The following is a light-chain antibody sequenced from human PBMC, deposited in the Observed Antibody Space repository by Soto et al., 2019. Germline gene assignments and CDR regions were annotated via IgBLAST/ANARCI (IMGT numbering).Light chain of an antibody. Sequence: DIQMTHSPSALAAYVGDRVSISCRASQNISRWLAWYQQRPGKVPKVLIYKASSLERGVPSRFSGSGSGTEFTLTISSLQPEDFATYYCQQYNRFPWSFSQGTKAYIK. CDR1: QNISRW. J-gene: IGKJ1*01. CDR2: KAS. V-gene: IGKV1-5*03. CDR3: QQYNRFPWS.